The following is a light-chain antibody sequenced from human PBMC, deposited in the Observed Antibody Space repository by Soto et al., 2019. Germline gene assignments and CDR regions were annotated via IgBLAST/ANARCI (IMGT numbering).Light chain of an antibody. CDR1: QNILTY. V-gene: IGKV1-39*01. Sequence: DIQMTQSPSSLSASVGDRVTITCRASQNILTYLNWYQQRPGKAPKFLIYAALSMQDGVPSRFSGSESGTEFNLTINNLQPEDAAIYYCQQSYSAPLTFGQGTNLEIK. CDR3: QQSYSAPLT. J-gene: IGKJ2*01. CDR2: AAL.